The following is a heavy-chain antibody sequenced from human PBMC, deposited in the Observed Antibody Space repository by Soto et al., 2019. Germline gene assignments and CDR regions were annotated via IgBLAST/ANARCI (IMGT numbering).Heavy chain of an antibody. CDR2: INHSGST. CDR1: GGSFSGYY. D-gene: IGHD2-15*01. V-gene: IGHV4-34*01. Sequence: SETLSLTCAFYGGSFSGYYWSWIRQPPGKGLEWIGEINHSGSTNYNPSLKSRVTISVDTSKNQFSLKLSSVTAADTAVYYCARGGPPYCSGGSCYSRANWFDPWGQGTLVTVSS. CDR3: ARGGPPYCSGGSCYSRANWFDP. J-gene: IGHJ5*02.